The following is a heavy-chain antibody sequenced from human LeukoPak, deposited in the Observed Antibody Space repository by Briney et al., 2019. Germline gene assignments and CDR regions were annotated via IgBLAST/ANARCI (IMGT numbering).Heavy chain of an antibody. CDR3: ARGCRDDFWSGYYWDY. CDR1: GYSISSDYY. V-gene: IGHV4-30-4*08. CDR2: IYYSGST. Sequence: PSETLSLTCTVSGYSISSDYYWGWIRQPPGKGLEWIGYIYYSGSTYYNPSLKSRVTISVDTSKNQFSLKLSSVTAADTAVYYCARGCRDDFWSGYYWDYWGQGTLVTVSS. D-gene: IGHD3-3*01. J-gene: IGHJ4*02.